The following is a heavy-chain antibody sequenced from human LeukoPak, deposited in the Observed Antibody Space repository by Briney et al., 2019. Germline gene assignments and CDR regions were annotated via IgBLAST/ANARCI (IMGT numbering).Heavy chain of an antibody. CDR2: IYYSGST. J-gene: IGHJ6*02. Sequence: SETLSLTCTVSGGSISSYYWSWIRQPPGKGLEWIGYIYYSGSTNYNPSLKSRVTISVDTSKNQFSLKLSSVTAADTAVYYCARADSSSWSNYYYYYYGMDVWGQGTTVTVSS. CDR3: ARADSSSWSNYYYYYYGMDV. V-gene: IGHV4-59*01. D-gene: IGHD6-13*01. CDR1: GGSISSYY.